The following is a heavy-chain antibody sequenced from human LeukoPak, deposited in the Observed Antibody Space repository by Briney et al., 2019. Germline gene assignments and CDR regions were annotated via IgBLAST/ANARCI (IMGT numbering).Heavy chain of an antibody. CDR1: GGTFSSYA. Sequence: GASVKVSCKASGGTFSSYAISWVRQASGQGLEWMGGIIPIFGTANYAQKFQGRVTITTDESTSTAYMELSSLRSEDTAVYYCASGRSSGYYLGAFDIWGQGTMVTVSS. CDR2: IIPIFGTA. J-gene: IGHJ3*02. V-gene: IGHV1-69*05. CDR3: ASGRSSGYYLGAFDI. D-gene: IGHD3-22*01.